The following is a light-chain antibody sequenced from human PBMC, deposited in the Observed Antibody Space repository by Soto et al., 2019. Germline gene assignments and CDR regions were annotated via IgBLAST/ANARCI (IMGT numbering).Light chain of an antibody. J-gene: IGKJ5*01. V-gene: IGKV1D-12*01. CDR3: QQRNNFPVT. CDR1: QDISRW. CDR2: AAS. Sequence: DVQMTQSPSSVSASVGDRVTITCRASQDISRWLAWYQQKPGQAPKFLIYAASNLQSGAPSRFSGSGSGTDFALTISSLQPEDFATYYCQQRNNFPVTFGQGTRLEMK.